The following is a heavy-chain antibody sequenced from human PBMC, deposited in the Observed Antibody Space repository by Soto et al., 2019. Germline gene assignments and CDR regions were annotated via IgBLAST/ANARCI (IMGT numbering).Heavy chain of an antibody. CDR3: ARGPTAATPIDY. CDR1: GGSFSGYY. V-gene: IGHV4-34*01. Sequence: PSETLSLTCAVYGGSFSGYYWSWIRQPPGKGLEWIGEINHSGSTNYNPSLKSRVTISVDTSKNQFSLKLSSVTAADTAVYYCARGPTAATPIDYWGQGTLVTVSS. D-gene: IGHD4-17*01. J-gene: IGHJ4*02. CDR2: INHSGST.